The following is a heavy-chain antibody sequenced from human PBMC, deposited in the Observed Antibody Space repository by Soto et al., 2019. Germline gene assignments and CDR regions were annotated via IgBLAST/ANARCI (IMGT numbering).Heavy chain of an antibody. CDR2: ISYDGSNK. J-gene: IGHJ4*02. D-gene: IGHD3-3*01. CDR3: ARDTRDLRFLEWSYYFDY. CDR1: GFTFSNYA. V-gene: IGHV3-30-3*01. Sequence: QVQLVESGGGVVQPGRSLRLSWAPSGFTFSNYAMHWVRQAPGKGLAWVAVISYDGSNKYYADSVKGRFTISRDNSKNTLYLQMISLRAEDTAVYYCARDTRDLRFLEWSYYFDYWGQGTLVTVSS.